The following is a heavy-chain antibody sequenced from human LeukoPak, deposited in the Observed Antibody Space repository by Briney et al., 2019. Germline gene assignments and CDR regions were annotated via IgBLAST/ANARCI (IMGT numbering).Heavy chain of an antibody. J-gene: IGHJ4*02. CDR2: IKQDGSEK. Sequence: ETLSLTCTVSGGSISGYYWSWIRQPPGKGLEWVANIKQDGSEKYYVDSVKGRFTISRDNAKNSLYLQMNSLRAEDTAVYYCARVEYSGYEDYFDYWGQGTLVTVSS. D-gene: IGHD3-22*01. CDR1: GGSISGYY. CDR3: ARVEYSGYEDYFDY. V-gene: IGHV3-7*01.